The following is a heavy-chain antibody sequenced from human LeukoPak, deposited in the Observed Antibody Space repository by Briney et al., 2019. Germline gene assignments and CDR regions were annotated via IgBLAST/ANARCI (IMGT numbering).Heavy chain of an antibody. CDR3: AKGAGDYSAYSDY. CDR2: ISYDGSNK. D-gene: IGHD4-17*01. Sequence: PGGSLRLSCAASGFIFSRYGMHWVRQAPGKGLEWVAVISYDGSNKYYVDSVKGRFTISRDDSKDTLYLQMNSLRAEDTALYYCAKGAGDYSAYSDYWGQGTLVTVSS. CDR1: GFIFSRYG. V-gene: IGHV3-30*18. J-gene: IGHJ4*02.